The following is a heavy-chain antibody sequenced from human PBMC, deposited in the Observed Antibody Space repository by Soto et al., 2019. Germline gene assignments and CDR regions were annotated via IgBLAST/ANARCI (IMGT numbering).Heavy chain of an antibody. CDR1: GDSFSNYY. J-gene: IGHJ4*02. Sequence: ETLSLTCTVSGDSFSNYYCNWVRKSAGKGLEWIGYIYYSGSTYYNPSLKSRVTISVDTSKNQFSLKLSSVTAADTAVYYCARGGYSSSSDYWGQGTLVTVSS. CDR2: IYYSGST. D-gene: IGHD6-13*01. V-gene: IGHV4-59*06. CDR3: ARGGYSSSSDY.